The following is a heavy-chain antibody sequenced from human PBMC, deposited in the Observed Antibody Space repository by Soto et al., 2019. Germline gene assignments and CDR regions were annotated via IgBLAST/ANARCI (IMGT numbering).Heavy chain of an antibody. J-gene: IGHJ5*02. CDR3: AKAQHDLWFGELLSWFDP. CDR2: IIDSGGST. D-gene: IGHD3-10*01. Sequence: GGSLRLSCAASGFTFSSCAMGWVRQAPGKGLEWVSDIIDSGGSTYYADSVKGRSTISRDNSKSTLYLQMNSLRAEDTALYYCAKAQHDLWFGELLSWFDPWGQGTLVTVSS. V-gene: IGHV3-23*01. CDR1: GFTFSSCA.